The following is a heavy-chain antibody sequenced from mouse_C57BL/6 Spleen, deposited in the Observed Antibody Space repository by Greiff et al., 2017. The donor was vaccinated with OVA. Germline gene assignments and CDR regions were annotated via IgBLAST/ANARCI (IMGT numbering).Heavy chain of an antibody. CDR2: INPNNGGT. Sequence: EVQLQQSGPELVKPGASVKMSCKASGYTFTDYNMHWVKQSHGKSLEWIGYINPNNGGTSYNQKFKGKATLTVNKSSSTAYMELRSLTSEDSAVYYCARCPYGSSYYAMDYWGQGTSVTVSS. CDR1: GYTFTDYN. D-gene: IGHD1-1*01. V-gene: IGHV1-22*01. J-gene: IGHJ4*01. CDR3: ARCPYGSSYYAMDY.